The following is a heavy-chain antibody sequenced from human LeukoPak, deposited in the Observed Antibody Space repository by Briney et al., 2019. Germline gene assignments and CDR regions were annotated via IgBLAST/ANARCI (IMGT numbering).Heavy chain of an antibody. CDR1: GFTFSSYA. V-gene: IGHV3-23*01. Sequence: GGSLRLSCAASGFTFSSYAMSWVRQAPGKGLEWVSGISGSGGSTYYADSVKGQFTISRDNSKNTLYLQMNNLRAEDTALYYCAKGCYDSSGPANTFDYWGQGTLVTVSS. D-gene: IGHD3-22*01. J-gene: IGHJ4*02. CDR2: ISGSGGST. CDR3: AKGCYDSSGPANTFDY.